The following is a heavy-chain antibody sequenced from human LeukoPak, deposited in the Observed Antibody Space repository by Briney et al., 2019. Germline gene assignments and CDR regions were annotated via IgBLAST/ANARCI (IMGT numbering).Heavy chain of an antibody. CDR3: AKDGVTVTTFHAFDI. CDR1: GFTFSSYG. CDR2: IRYDGSNK. V-gene: IGHV3-30*02. Sequence: GGSLRLSCATSGFTFSSYGMHWVRQAPGKGLEWVAFIRYDGSNKYYADSVKGRFTISRDNSKNTLYLQMNSLRAEDTAVYYCAKDGVTVTTFHAFDIWGQGTMVTVSS. D-gene: IGHD4-17*01. J-gene: IGHJ3*02.